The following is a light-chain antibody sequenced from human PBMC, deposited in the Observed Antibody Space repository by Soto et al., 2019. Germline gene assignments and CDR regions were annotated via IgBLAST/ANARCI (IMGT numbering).Light chain of an antibody. V-gene: IGKV3-11*01. Sequence: EIVLTQSPATLSLSPGERATLSCRASESISTYLAWYQQKPGQAPRLLIYDASNRATGVPARFSGSGSGTDFTLTIDSLEPEDFAAYYCQQRTNWPITFGQGTRQETK. CDR3: QQRTNWPIT. J-gene: IGKJ5*01. CDR2: DAS. CDR1: ESISTY.